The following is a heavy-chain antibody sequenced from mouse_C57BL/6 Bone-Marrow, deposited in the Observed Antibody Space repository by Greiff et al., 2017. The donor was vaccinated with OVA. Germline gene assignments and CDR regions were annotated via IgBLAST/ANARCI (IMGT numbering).Heavy chain of an antibody. D-gene: IGHD2-4*01. V-gene: IGHV3-6*01. Sequence: EVKVEESGPGLVKPSQSLSLTCSVTGYSITSGYYWNWIRQFPGNKLEWMGYISYDGSNNYNPSLKNRISITRDTSKNQFFLKLNSVTTEDTATYYCARGDYDYDDGLDYWGQGTTLTVSS. J-gene: IGHJ2*01. CDR2: ISYDGSN. CDR1: GYSITSGYY. CDR3: ARGDYDYDDGLDY.